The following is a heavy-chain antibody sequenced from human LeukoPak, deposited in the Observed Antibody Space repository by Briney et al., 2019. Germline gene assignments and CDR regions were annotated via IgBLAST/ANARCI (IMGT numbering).Heavy chain of an antibody. CDR2: IIPIFGTA. Sequence: SVKVSCKASGGTFSSYAISWVRQAPGQGLEWMGGIIPIFGTANYAQKFQGRVTITADESTSTAYMELSSLRSEDTAVYYCARDEYCSSTSCQFDYWGQGTLDTVSS. V-gene: IGHV1-69*01. CDR1: GGTFSSYA. CDR3: ARDEYCSSTSCQFDY. J-gene: IGHJ4*02. D-gene: IGHD2-2*01.